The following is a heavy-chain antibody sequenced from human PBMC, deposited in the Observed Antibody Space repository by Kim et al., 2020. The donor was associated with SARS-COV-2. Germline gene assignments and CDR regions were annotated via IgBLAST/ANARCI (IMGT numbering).Heavy chain of an antibody. Sequence: ASVKVSCKASGYTFTSYAMHWVRQAPGQRLEWMGWSNAGNGNTQYSQEFQGRVTITRDTSASTAYMELSSLRSEDMAVYYCARGRGDNGAFDIWGQGTMVTVSS. CDR2: SNAGNGNT. J-gene: IGHJ3*02. CDR3: ARGRGDNGAFDI. D-gene: IGHD2-21*02. CDR1: GYTFTSYA. V-gene: IGHV1-3*02.